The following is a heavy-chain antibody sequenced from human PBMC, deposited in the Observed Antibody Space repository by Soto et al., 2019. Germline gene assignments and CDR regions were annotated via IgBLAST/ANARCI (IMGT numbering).Heavy chain of an antibody. CDR3: ARDKITGLFDY. J-gene: IGHJ4*02. V-gene: IGHV4-31*03. Sequence: SETLSLTCTVSGGSISSGGYYWSWIRQHPGKGLEWIGYIYYSGSSYYNPSLKSRVTISVDTSKNQFSLKLTSVTAADTAVYYCARDKITGLFDYWGQGTLVTVSS. D-gene: IGHD2-8*02. CDR1: GGSISSGGYY. CDR2: IYYSGSS.